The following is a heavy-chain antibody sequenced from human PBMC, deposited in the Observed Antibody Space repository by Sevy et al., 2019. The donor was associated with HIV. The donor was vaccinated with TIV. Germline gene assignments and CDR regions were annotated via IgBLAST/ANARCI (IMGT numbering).Heavy chain of an antibody. CDR3: AKDFHDYGDFYFDY. Sequence: GGSLRLSCTASGFSFSSYAMSWVRQAPGKGLEWVSTIIGSGVRTYSADSVKGRFTISRDNSKNTLYLQMTSLRAEDTAVYYCAKDFHDYGDFYFDYRGRGTLVTVSS. CDR2: IIGSGVRT. V-gene: IGHV3-23*01. CDR1: GFSFSSYA. D-gene: IGHD4-17*01. J-gene: IGHJ4*02.